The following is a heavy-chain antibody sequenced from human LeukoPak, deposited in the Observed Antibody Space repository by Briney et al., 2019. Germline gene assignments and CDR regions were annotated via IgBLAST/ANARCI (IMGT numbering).Heavy chain of an antibody. V-gene: IGHV4-39*01. J-gene: IGHJ1*01. Sequence: PSETLSLTCTVSGGSISSRSYYWGWIPRPPGKGLEWLVSIYYSESTTYTPSRSSRLTISVDPPKNQFSLKMSSVTAADTAVYYCARQRFGDLYAEYFQHWGQGTLVTVSS. CDR3: ARQRFGDLYAEYFQH. CDR2: IYYSEST. CDR1: GGSISSRSYY. D-gene: IGHD3-10*01.